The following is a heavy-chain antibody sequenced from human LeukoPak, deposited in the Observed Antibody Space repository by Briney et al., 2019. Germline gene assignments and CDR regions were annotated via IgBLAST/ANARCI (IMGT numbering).Heavy chain of an antibody. Sequence: GASLKISCKSSGYSCSSYCICCVRQMPGKDLEWMGIIYPGDSDTRNSPSFQGQVTISADKSISTAYLQWSSLKASDTAMYFCARARILLTFGGLRGTKTDAFDIWGQGTMVTVSS. CDR2: IYPGDSDT. CDR1: GYSCSSYC. J-gene: IGHJ3*02. V-gene: IGHV5-51*01. CDR3: ARARILLTFGGLRGTKTDAFDI. D-gene: IGHD3-16*01.